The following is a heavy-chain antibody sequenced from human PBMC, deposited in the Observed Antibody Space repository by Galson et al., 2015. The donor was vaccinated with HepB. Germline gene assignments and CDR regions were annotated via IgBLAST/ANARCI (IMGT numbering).Heavy chain of an antibody. D-gene: IGHD6-19*01. CDR3: ATPIAVTGSYY. Sequence: SLRLSCAASGFIFSNYAVHWVRQAPGKGLEWVAVISNDGGNQYYADSAKGRFTISRDNSKNTLYLQMNGLRAENTAVYYCATPIAVTGSYYWGQGTLVTVPS. V-gene: IGHV3-30-3*01. J-gene: IGHJ4*02. CDR1: GFIFSNYA. CDR2: ISNDGGNQ.